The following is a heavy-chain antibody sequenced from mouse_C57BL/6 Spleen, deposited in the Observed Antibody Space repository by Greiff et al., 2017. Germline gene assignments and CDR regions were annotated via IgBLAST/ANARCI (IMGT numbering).Heavy chain of an antibody. J-gene: IGHJ3*01. Sequence: VKLQQPGAELVKPGASVKMSCKASGYTFTSYWITWVKQRPGQGLAWIGDIYPGSGSTNYNEKFKSKATLTVDTSSSTAYMQLSSLTSEDSAVYYCARYGNYAWFAYGGQGTLVTVAA. CDR2: IYPGSGST. V-gene: IGHV1-55*01. CDR3: ARYGNYAWFAY. D-gene: IGHD2-1*01. CDR1: GYTFTSYW.